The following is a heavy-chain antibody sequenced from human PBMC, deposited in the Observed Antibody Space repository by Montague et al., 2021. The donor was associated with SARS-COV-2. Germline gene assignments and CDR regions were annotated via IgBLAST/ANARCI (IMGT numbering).Heavy chain of an antibody. Sequence: TLSLTCTVSGGSISSSSYYWGWIRQPPGRGLELIGYIFYTGNTYYTPSLRSRLSISADTSKNQFSLKLSSVTAADTAVYYCARVITGTTYYFDYWGQGTLVPVSS. V-gene: IGHV4-30-4*08. J-gene: IGHJ4*02. D-gene: IGHD1-7*01. CDR3: ARVITGTTYYFDY. CDR1: GGSISSSSYY. CDR2: IFYTGNT.